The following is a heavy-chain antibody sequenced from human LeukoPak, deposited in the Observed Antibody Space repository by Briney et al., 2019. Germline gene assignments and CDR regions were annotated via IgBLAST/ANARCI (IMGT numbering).Heavy chain of an antibody. V-gene: IGHV3-7*01. CDR1: GFTFSSYW. CDR3: ARGYDILTGYSSHYYYGMDV. D-gene: IGHD3-9*01. J-gene: IGHJ6*04. Sequence: GGSLRLSCAASGFTFSSYWMSWVRQAPGKGPEWVANIKQDGSEKYYVDSVKGRFTISRDNSKNTLYLQMNSLRAEDTAVYYCARGYDILTGYSSHYYYGMDVWGKGTTVTVSS. CDR2: IKQDGSEK.